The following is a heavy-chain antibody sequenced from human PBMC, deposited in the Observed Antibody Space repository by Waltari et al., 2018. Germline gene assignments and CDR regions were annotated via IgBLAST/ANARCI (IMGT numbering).Heavy chain of an antibody. CDR2: IIPILGIA. D-gene: IGHD3-22*01. Sequence: QVQLVQSGAEVKKPGSSVKVSCKASGGTFSSYAISWVRQAPGQGLAWMGGIIPILGIANYAQKFQGRVTITADESTSTAYMELSSLRSEDTAVYYCARATYYYDSSGYYYYYYYMDVWGKGTTVTVSS. J-gene: IGHJ6*03. CDR3: ARATYYYDSSGYYYYYYYMDV. CDR1: GGTFSSYA. V-gene: IGHV1-69*04.